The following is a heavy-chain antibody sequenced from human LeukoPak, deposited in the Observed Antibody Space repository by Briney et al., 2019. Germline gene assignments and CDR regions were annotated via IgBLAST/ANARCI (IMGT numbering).Heavy chain of an antibody. CDR2: INLNSGVT. CDR3: ARRSSETSGYNY. J-gene: IGHJ4*02. Sequence: ASVKVSCKASGYTFTGYNMHWLRQAPEQGLEWVGWINLNSGVTNSAQKFQGRVSMTRDTPISTAYMELSSLQSDDTAVYYCARRSSETSGYNYWGQGTLVTVSS. D-gene: IGHD3-22*01. V-gene: IGHV1-2*02. CDR1: GYTFTGYN.